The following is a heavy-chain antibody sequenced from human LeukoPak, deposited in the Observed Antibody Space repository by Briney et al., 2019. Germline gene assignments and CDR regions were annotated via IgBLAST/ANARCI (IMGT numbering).Heavy chain of an antibody. CDR3: ARCSDFWSGSAWFDP. CDR2: IIPIFGTA. Sequence: SVKVSCKASGGTFSSYAISWVRQAPGQGLEWMGGIIPIFGTANYAQKFQGRVTITTDESTSTAYMELSSLRSEDTAVYYCARCSDFWSGSAWFDPWGQGTLVTVSS. CDR1: GGTFSSYA. V-gene: IGHV1-69*05. D-gene: IGHD3-3*01. J-gene: IGHJ5*02.